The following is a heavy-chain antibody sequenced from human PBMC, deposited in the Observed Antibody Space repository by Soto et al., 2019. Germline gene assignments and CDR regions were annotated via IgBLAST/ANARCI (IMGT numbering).Heavy chain of an antibody. D-gene: IGHD3-3*01. CDR3: ARLGGPRKYYDFWSASV. J-gene: IGHJ6*02. CDR2: IYYSGST. Sequence: PSETLSLTCTVSGGSISSSSYYWGWIRQPPGKGLEWIGSIYYSGSTYYNPSLKSRVTISVDTSKNQFSLKLSSVTAADTAVYYCARLGGPRKYYDFWSASVWGQGTTVTVS. CDR1: GGSISSSSYY. V-gene: IGHV4-39*01.